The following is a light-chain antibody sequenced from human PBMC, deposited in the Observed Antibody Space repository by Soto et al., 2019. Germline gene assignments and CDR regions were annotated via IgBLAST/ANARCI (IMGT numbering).Light chain of an antibody. J-gene: IGKJ1*01. CDR3: QQYNSYSTWT. CDR2: DAY. CDR1: QSISSC. V-gene: IGKV1-5*01. Sequence: DIQMTQYPSTLSASVGDRVTITCRASQSISSCLAWYQQKPGKAPKLLIYDAYSLESGVPSRFSGIGPGTEFTLSISSLQPDDFATYYCQQYNSYSTWTVGQGTKVEIK.